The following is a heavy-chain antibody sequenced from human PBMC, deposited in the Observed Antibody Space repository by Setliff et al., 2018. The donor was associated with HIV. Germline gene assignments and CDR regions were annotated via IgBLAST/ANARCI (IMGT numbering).Heavy chain of an antibody. Sequence: SETLSLTCTVSGGSISSSSYYWGWIRQPPGKGLEWIGSVSYSGSTLYNPSLKSRVTISVDTSKNHFSLNLSSVTAADTAVYYCVRELLGSGGTVPEVNFFDSWGQGTLVTVSS. CDR1: GGSISSSSYY. CDR2: VSYSGST. D-gene: IGHD1-26*01. V-gene: IGHV4-39*07. J-gene: IGHJ5*01. CDR3: VRELLGSGGTVPEVNFFDS.